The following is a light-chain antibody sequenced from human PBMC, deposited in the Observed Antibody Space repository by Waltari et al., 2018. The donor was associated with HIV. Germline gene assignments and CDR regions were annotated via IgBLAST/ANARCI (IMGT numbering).Light chain of an antibody. Sequence: SYVLTQPPSVSVTPGQTARITCGGYNIGTKSVHWYQQKPGQAPVLVVYDDSDRPSGIPDRFPGSNSGNTATLTISRVEAGDEADYYCPVWDSSSDHVVFGGGTKLTVL. J-gene: IGLJ2*01. V-gene: IGLV3-21*02. CDR2: DDS. CDR1: NIGTKS. CDR3: PVWDSSSDHVV.